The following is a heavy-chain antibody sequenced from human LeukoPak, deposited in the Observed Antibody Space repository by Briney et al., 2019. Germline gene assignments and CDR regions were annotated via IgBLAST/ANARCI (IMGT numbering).Heavy chain of an antibody. CDR3: AKWFDP. V-gene: IGHV3-23*01. Sequence: PGGSLRLSCAVSGLTFNSYAMNWVRQAPGKGLEWVSTISGRVDSTYYADSVKGRFTISRDNSKNTLYLQMSSLGAEDTAVYYCAKWFDPWGQGTLVTVSS. CDR1: GLTFNSYA. CDR2: ISGRVDST. J-gene: IGHJ5*02.